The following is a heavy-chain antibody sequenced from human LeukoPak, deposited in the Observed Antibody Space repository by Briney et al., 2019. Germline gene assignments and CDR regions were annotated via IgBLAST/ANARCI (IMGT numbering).Heavy chain of an antibody. D-gene: IGHD6-19*01. CDR2: ISYDGSNK. V-gene: IGHV3-30*18. CDR3: AKDFSWYSSDLRQSYFDY. CDR1: GFTFSSYG. J-gene: IGHJ4*02. Sequence: GGSLRLSCAASGFTFSSYGMHWVRQAPGKGLEWVAVISYDGSNKYYADSVKGRFTISRDNSKNTLYLQMNSLRAEDTAVYYCAKDFSWYSSDLRQSYFDYWGQGTLVTVSS.